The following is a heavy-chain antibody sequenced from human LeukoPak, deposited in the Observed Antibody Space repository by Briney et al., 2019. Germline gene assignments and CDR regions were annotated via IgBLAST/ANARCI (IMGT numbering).Heavy chain of an antibody. CDR3: ARVGGSPWVVPAARCGP. D-gene: IGHD2-2*01. CDR1: GYTFTSYG. J-gene: IGHJ5*02. Sequence: GASVKVSCKASGYTFTSYGISWVRQAPGQGLEWMGWISAYNGNTNYAQKLQGGVTMTTDTSTSTAYMELRSLRSDDTAVYYCARVGGSPWVVPAARCGPWGQGTLVTVSS. CDR2: ISAYNGNT. V-gene: IGHV1-18*01.